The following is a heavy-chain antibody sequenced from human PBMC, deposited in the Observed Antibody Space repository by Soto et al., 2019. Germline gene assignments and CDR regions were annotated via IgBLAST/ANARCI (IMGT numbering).Heavy chain of an antibody. CDR3: ARDTGPPHVWGSYRTYSYYGMDV. V-gene: IGHV3-48*02. Sequence: AGGSLRLSCAASGFTFSSYSMNWVRQAPGKGLEWVSYISSSSSTIYYADSVKGRFTISRDNAKNSLYLQMNSLRDEDTAVYYCARDTGPPHVWGSYRTYSYYGMDVSSQGTTDTVS. J-gene: IGHJ6*02. D-gene: IGHD3-16*02. CDR2: ISSSSSTI. CDR1: GFTFSSYS.